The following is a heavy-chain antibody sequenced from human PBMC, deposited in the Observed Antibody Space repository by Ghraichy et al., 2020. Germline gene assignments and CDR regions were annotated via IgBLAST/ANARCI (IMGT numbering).Heavy chain of an antibody. CDR3: AKGDLLLSFGECTDDMDV. CDR2: LSGYGAST. J-gene: IGHJ6*02. Sequence: GGSLRLSCAGSGFFSWIRQAPGMRQEWVSSLSGYGASTYHADSVRGRFTVSRDNSKNTLYLQMSSLRAEDTAGYDCAKGDLLLSFGECTDDMDVWGRGTTVTVSS. CDR1: GF. D-gene: IGHD3-10*01. V-gene: IGHV3-23*01.